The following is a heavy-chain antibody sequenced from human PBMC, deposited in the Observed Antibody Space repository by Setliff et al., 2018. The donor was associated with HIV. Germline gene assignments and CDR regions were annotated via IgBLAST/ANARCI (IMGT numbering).Heavy chain of an antibody. CDR3: VRDPIEGSPDYFDY. CDR1: GFTFSSYG. V-gene: IGHV3-30*03. Sequence: PGGSLRLSCAASGFTFSSYGMHWVRQAPGKGLEWVAVMSTGGGIKICADSVKGRFTISRDNSRNTLFLQMNNLRPEDTATYYCVRDPIEGSPDYFDYWGQGALVTVSS. D-gene: IGHD1-26*01. J-gene: IGHJ4*02. CDR2: MSTGGGIK.